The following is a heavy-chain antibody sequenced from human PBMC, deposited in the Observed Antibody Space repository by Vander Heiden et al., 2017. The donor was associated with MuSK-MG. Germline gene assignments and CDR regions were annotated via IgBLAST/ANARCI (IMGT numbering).Heavy chain of an antibody. Sequence: QVQLVQSGAEVKKPGYSVKVSCKASGGTFSSYAISWVRQAPGQGLEWMGGIIPILGIANDAQKFQGRVTITADKSTSTAYMELSSLRSEDTAVYYCARVNYYDSSGYYSPFDYWGQGTLVTVSS. CDR1: GGTFSSYA. V-gene: IGHV1-69*10. J-gene: IGHJ4*02. CDR3: ARVNYYDSSGYYSPFDY. CDR2: IIPILGIA. D-gene: IGHD3-22*01.